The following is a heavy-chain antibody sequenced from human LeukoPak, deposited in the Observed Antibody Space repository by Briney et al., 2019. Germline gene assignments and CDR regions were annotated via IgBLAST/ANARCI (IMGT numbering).Heavy chain of an antibody. Sequence: TSSETLSLTCTVSGGSISSYSWTWIRQPPGKGLEWIGYIYYSGSTNYNPSLKSRVTISVDTSNNQFSLKLSSVTAADTAVYYCARVRYGSGSYYFDYWGQGTLVTVSS. CDR2: IYYSGST. D-gene: IGHD3-10*01. J-gene: IGHJ4*02. CDR1: GGSISSYS. CDR3: ARVRYGSGSYYFDY. V-gene: IGHV4-59*01.